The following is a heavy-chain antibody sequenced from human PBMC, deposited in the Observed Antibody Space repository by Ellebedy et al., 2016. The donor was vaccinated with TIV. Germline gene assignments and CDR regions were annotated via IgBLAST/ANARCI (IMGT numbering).Heavy chain of an antibody. V-gene: IGHV1-2*02. J-gene: IGHJ6*02. CDR1: GYTFTGYY. Sequence: AASVKVSCKASGYTFTGYYMHWVRQAPGQGLEWMGWINPNSGGPNSAQKFQGRVTMTRDTSINTAYMELSRLRSDDTAVYYCAKGLKYSSSWYYYFGMDVWGQGTTVTVSS. CDR2: INPNSGGP. CDR3: AKGLKYSSSWYYYFGMDV. D-gene: IGHD6-13*01.